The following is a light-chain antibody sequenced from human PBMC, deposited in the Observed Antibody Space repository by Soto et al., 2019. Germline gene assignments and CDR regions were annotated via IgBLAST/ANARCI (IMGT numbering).Light chain of an antibody. V-gene: IGKV1-33*01. CDR1: QDISNY. CDR2: DAS. J-gene: IGKJ4*01. CDR3: QQYDNLPLT. Sequence: DIQMTQSPSSLSASVGDRVTITCQASQDISNYLNWHQQKPGKAPKLLIYDASNLETGVPSRFSGSGSGTDFTFTISSLQPEDIATYYCQQYDNLPLTFGGGTRWIS.